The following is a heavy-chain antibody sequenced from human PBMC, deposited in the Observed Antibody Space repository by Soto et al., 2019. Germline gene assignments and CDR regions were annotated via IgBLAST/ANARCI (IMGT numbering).Heavy chain of an antibody. Sequence: ASVKFSSKASGYTFSTYGISWVRQAPGQGLECMGWISTYNGNTNYAQNLQGRVTMTTXTXXSXXXMXLXXLTXDXTAVYYCARDRDSCDYFPPPDFWVQGTLVTVSP. D-gene: IGHD3-22*01. J-gene: IGHJ4*02. V-gene: IGHV1-18*01. CDR1: GYTFSTYG. CDR3: ARDRDSCDYFPPPDF. CDR2: ISTYNGNT.